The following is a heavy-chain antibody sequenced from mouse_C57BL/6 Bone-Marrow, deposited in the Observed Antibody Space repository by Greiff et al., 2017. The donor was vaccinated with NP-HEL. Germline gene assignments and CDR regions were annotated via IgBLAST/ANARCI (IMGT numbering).Heavy chain of an antibody. CDR2: ISSGGSYT. V-gene: IGHV5-6*01. CDR1: GFTFSSYG. CDR3: ARRGGYDWFAY. D-gene: IGHD2-2*01. Sequence: EVQGVESGGDLVKPGGSLKLSCAASGFTFSSYGMSWVRQTPDKRLEWVATISSGGSYTYYPDSVKGRFTISRDNAKNTLYLQMSSLKSEDTAMYYCARRGGYDWFAYWGQGTLVTVSA. J-gene: IGHJ3*01.